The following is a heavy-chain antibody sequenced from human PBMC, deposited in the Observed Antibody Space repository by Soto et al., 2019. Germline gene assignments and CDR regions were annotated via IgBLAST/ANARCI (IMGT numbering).Heavy chain of an antibody. D-gene: IGHD3-10*02. CDR3: ARAFFFQAEDGIRDVRSVSAFLLNRSSDL. Sequence: PGKGLEWIGYIYYSGSTNYTPSLKSRVTISVDTSKNQFSLKLSSVTAADTAVYYCARAFFFQAEDGIRDVRSVSAFLLNRSSDL. V-gene: IGHV4-59*01. CDR2: IYYSGST. J-gene: IGHJ2*01.